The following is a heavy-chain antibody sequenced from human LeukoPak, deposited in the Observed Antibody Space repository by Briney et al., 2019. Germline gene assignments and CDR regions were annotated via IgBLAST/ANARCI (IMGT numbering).Heavy chain of an antibody. CDR1: GFTFSSYG. Sequence: GESLRLSCAASGFTFSSYGMHWVRQAPGKGLEWVAVIWYDGSNKYYADSVKGRFTISRDNSKNTLSLQMNSLRAEDTAVYYCVKESGPYGAFDIWGQGTMVTVSS. J-gene: IGHJ3*02. V-gene: IGHV3-30*02. CDR2: IWYDGSNK. CDR3: VKESGPYGAFDI. D-gene: IGHD4-17*01.